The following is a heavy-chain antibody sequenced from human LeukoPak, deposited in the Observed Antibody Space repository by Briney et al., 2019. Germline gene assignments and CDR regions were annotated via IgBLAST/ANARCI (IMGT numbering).Heavy chain of an antibody. CDR3: AKGHCGGDCYSNY. CDR1: GGSFSGYY. Sequence: SETLSLTCAVYGGSFSGYYWSWIRLPPGKGLEWIGEINHSGSTNYNPSLKSRVTISVDTSKNQFSLKLSSVTAEDTAVYYCAKGHCGGDCYSNYWGQGTLVTVSS. J-gene: IGHJ4*02. CDR2: INHSGST. D-gene: IGHD2-21*02. V-gene: IGHV4-34*01.